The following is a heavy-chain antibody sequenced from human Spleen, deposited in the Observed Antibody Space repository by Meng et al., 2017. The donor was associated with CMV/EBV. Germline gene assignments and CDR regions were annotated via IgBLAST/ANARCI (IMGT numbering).Heavy chain of an antibody. CDR1: GGSISTYY. Sequence: SETLSLTCTVSGGSISTYYWSWIRQTPGMGLEWIGYIYYTASTNYNPSLKSRVTMSVDTSKNHFSLNLTPVTAADTAVYYCARGTWFGEFDNWGQGTLVTVSS. V-gene: IGHV4-59*01. CDR3: ARGTWFGEFDN. D-gene: IGHD3-10*01. CDR2: IYYTAST. J-gene: IGHJ5*02.